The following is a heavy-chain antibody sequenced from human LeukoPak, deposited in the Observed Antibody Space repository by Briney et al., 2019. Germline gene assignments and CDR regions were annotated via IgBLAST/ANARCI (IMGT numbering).Heavy chain of an antibody. Sequence: GGSLRLSCAASGFTFSSYAMSWVRQAPGKGLEWVCAISGSGGTTYYADSVKGRFTISRDNSKDTLYLQMDSLRAGDTAVYYCAKGSGYCSSTRCYPLDYWGQGTLVTVSS. J-gene: IGHJ4*02. CDR1: GFTFSSYA. CDR3: AKGSGYCSSTRCYPLDY. D-gene: IGHD2-2*01. CDR2: ISGSGGTT. V-gene: IGHV3-23*01.